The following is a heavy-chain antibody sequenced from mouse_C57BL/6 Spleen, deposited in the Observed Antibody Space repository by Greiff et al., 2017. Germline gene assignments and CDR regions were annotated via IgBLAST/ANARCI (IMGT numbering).Heavy chain of an antibody. CDR3: ASLYYYALYFGY. D-gene: IGHD1-1*01. CDR1: GYAFSSSW. CDR2: IYPGDGDT. Sequence: VQLQESGPELVKPGASVKISCKASGYAFSSSWMNWVKQRPGKGLEWIGRIYPGDGDTNYNGKFKGKATLTADKSSSTSYMHLSSLTSEDSAVYFCASLYYYALYFGYWGQGTTLTVSS. J-gene: IGHJ2*01. V-gene: IGHV1-82*01.